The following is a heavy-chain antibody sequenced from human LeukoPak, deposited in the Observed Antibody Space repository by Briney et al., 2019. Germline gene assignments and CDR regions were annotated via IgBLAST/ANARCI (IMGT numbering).Heavy chain of an antibody. D-gene: IGHD6-25*01. CDR1: GFTFSSYG. Sequence: PGRSLRLSCAASGFTFSSYGMHWVRQAPGKGLEWVAVIWYDGSNKYYADSVKGRFTISRDNSKNTLYLQMNSLRAEDTAVYYCAKEHRVAGATNYYYYYMDVWGKGTTVTVSS. CDR3: AKEHRVAGATNYYYYYMDV. V-gene: IGHV3-33*06. J-gene: IGHJ6*03. CDR2: IWYDGSNK.